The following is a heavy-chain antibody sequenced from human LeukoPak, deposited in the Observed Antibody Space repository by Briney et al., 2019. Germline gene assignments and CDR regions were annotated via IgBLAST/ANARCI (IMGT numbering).Heavy chain of an antibody. D-gene: IGHD3-3*01. J-gene: IGHJ4*02. CDR2: INWNGGST. CDR1: GFTFDDYG. V-gene: IGHV3-20*04. CDR3: ARERSYDFWSGAFDY. Sequence: PGGSLRLSCAASGFTFDDYGMSWVRQAPGKGLEWVSGINWNGGSTGYADSVKGRFTISRDNAKNSLYLQMNSLRAEDTALNYCARERSYDFWSGAFDYWGQGTLVTVSS.